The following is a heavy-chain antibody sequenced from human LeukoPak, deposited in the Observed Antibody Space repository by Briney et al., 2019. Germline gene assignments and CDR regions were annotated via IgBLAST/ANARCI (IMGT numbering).Heavy chain of an antibody. D-gene: IGHD3-22*01. CDR2: IRGDGTNK. CDR1: GFTVSTYG. CDR3: AKDLYVSGFCPTSLDD. Sequence: QPGGSLRLSCAASGFTVSTYGMHWVRQAPGKGLEWVAFIRGDGTNKYYADSVKGRFTISRDNSKSTLSLQMDTLRSEDTAVYFCAKDLYVSGFCPTSLDDWGQGTLVTVSS. J-gene: IGHJ4*02. V-gene: IGHV3-30*02.